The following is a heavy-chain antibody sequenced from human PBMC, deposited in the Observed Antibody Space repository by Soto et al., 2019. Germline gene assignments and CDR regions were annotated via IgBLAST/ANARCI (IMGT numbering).Heavy chain of an antibody. J-gene: IGHJ6*03. V-gene: IGHV4-34*01. CDR2: INHSGST. D-gene: IGHD3-16*01. CDR1: GGSFSGYY. Sequence: SETLSLTCAVYGGSFSGYYWSWIRQPPGKGLEWIGEINHSGSTNYNPSLKSRVTISVDTSKNQFSLKLSSVTAADTAVYYCARLEPRYVRGPPYYYMDVWGKGTTVTLSS. CDR3: ARLEPRYVRGPPYYYMDV.